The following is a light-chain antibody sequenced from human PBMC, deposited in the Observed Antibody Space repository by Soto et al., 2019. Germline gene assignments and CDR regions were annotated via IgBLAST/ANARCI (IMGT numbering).Light chain of an antibody. CDR2: EVS. CDR3: SSYAGTKTLV. J-gene: IGLJ2*01. CDR1: ISDIGTYYY. V-gene: IGLV2-8*01. Sequence: QSVLTQPPSASGSPGQSVTISCTGTISDIGTYYYVSWYQQHPGKAPKLIIYEVSERPSGVPDRFSGSKSGNMASLTVSGLQAEDEAHYYCSSYAGTKTLVFGGGTKVTVL.